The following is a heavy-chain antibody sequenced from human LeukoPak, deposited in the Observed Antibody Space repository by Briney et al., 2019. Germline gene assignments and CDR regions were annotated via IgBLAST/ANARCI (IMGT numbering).Heavy chain of an antibody. D-gene: IGHD3-16*01. CDR3: ARDPRGYVGASFDV. CDR2: IRSSGTT. J-gene: IGHJ3*01. Sequence: SETLSLTCSVFRGSINSCDSFWSWIRQSAGGGLEWIGYIRSSGTTLYNGSLKSRVTISADVSKNQFSLKMNSVTAADTAVYFCARDPRGYVGASFDVWGQGTKVTVSS. V-gene: IGHV4-30-4*01. CDR1: RGSINSCDSF.